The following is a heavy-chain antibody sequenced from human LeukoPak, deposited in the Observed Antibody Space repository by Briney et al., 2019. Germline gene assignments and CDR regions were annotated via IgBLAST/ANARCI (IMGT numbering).Heavy chain of an antibody. V-gene: IGHV1-8*01. CDR3: ARGSIDWASLDY. D-gene: IGHD3-9*01. Sequence: GASVKVSCKASGYTFTSYDINWVRQATGQGLEWMGWMNPNSGNTGYAQKFQGRVTMTRNTSISTAYMELSSLRSEDTAVYYCARGSIDWASLDYWGQGTLVTVSS. CDR2: MNPNSGNT. CDR1: GYTFTSYD. J-gene: IGHJ4*02.